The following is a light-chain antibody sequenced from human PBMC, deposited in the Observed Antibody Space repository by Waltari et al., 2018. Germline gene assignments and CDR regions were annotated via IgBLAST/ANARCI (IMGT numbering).Light chain of an antibody. Sequence: SSALNQDPAVSVALGQTLKITCQGDRLRKLSPSWYQQRPGQAPILVLYGPDYLPPGIPGRFSGSTSGGTASLTITGAQAEDEAVYYCHSRDSTSTRVFGGGTRLTV. V-gene: IGLV3-19*01. J-gene: IGLJ3*02. CDR1: RLRKLS. CDR2: GPD. CDR3: HSRDSTSTRV.